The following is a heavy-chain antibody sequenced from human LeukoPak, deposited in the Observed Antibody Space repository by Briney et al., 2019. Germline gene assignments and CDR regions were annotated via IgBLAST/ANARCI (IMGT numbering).Heavy chain of an antibody. CDR3: AKDGPTGGIDFDY. CDR1: GFTFSSHA. CDR2: ISGNGVTT. D-gene: IGHD2-15*01. J-gene: IGHJ4*02. V-gene: IGHV3-23*01. Sequence: GGSLRLSCAASGFTFSSHAMSWVRQAPGKGLEWVSTISGNGVTTYYADSVEGRFTISRDNSKNTLYLQMNSLSTEDTAVYFCAKDGPTGGIDFDYWGQGTLVTVSS.